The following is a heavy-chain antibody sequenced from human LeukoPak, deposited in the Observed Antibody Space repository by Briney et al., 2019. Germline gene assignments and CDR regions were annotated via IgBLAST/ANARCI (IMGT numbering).Heavy chain of an antibody. V-gene: IGHV1-2*02. Sequence: ASVKVSCKASGHTFTGYYMHWVRQAPGQGLEWMGWINPNSGGTNYAQKFQGRVTMTRDTSISTAYMELSRLRSDDTAVYYCARVEFTRRDGYKATFDYWGQGTLVTVSS. CDR3: ARVEFTRRDGYKATFDY. J-gene: IGHJ4*02. CDR2: INPNSGGT. D-gene: IGHD5-24*01. CDR1: GHTFTGYY.